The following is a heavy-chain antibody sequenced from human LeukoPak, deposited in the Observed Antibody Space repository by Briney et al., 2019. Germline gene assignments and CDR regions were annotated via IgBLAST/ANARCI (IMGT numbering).Heavy chain of an antibody. CDR2: IYYSGST. CDR3: AGLWFGELLYNWFDP. J-gene: IGHJ5*02. V-gene: IGHV4-39*01. D-gene: IGHD3-10*01. Sequence: SETLSLTCTVSGGSISSYYWGWIRQPPGKGLEWIGSIYYSGSTYYNPSLKSRVTISVDTSKNQFSLKLSSVTAADTAVYYCAGLWFGELLYNWFDPWGQGTLVTVSS. CDR1: GGSISSYY.